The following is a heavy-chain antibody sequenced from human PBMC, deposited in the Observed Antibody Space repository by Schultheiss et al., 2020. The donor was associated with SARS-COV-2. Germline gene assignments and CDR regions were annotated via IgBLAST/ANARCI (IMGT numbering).Heavy chain of an antibody. CDR3: AIDPNWGSGDS. V-gene: IGHV3-23*01. CDR2: ISGSGGGT. D-gene: IGHD7-27*01. J-gene: IGHJ5*01. Sequence: GGSLRLSCAASGFTFSSYDMSWVRQTPGKGLEWVSSISGSGGGTYYADSVKGQFTISRDNFKDTLYLQMTRLRGEDTAVYYCAIDPNWGSGDSWGQGTLVTVSS. CDR1: GFTFSSYD.